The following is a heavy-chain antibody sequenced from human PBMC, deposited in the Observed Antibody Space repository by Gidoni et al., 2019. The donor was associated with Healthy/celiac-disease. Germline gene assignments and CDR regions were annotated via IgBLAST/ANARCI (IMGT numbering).Heavy chain of an antibody. CDR2: ISYDGSNK. CDR3: AAGTPFDY. V-gene: IGHV3-30*03. J-gene: IGHJ4*02. CDR1: GFTFSSYG. D-gene: IGHD2-15*01. Sequence: QVQLVESGGGVVQPGRSLRLSCAASGFTFSSYGMHWVRQAPGKGLEWVAVISYDGSNKYYADSVKGRFTISRDNSKNTLYLQMNSLRAEDTAVYYCAAGTPFDYWGQGTLVTVSS.